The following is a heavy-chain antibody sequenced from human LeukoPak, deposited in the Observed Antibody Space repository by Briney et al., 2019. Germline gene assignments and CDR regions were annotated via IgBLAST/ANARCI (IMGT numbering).Heavy chain of an antibody. Sequence: GGSLRLSCAASGFTFSSYAMPWVRQAPGKGLEWMAVISYDGSNKYYADSVKGRFTISRDNSKNTLYLQMNSLRAEDTAVYYCARELAVTPLYYYYYGMDVWGQGTTVTVSS. CDR2: ISYDGSNK. CDR1: GFTFSSYA. CDR3: ARELAVTPLYYYYYGMDV. D-gene: IGHD4-23*01. V-gene: IGHV3-30-3*01. J-gene: IGHJ6*02.